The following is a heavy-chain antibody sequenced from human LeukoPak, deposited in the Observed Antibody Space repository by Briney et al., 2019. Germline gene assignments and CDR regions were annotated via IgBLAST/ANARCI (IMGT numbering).Heavy chain of an antibody. CDR2: INHSGST. D-gene: IGHD6-13*01. CDR3: ASRRSSQSHYYYYYMDV. J-gene: IGHJ6*03. Sequence: SETLSLTCAVYGGSFSGYYWSWIRQPPGKGLEWIGEINHSGSTNYNPSLKSRVTISVDTSKNQFSLKLSSVTAADTAVYYCASRRSSQSHYYYYYMDVWGKGTTVTVSS. V-gene: IGHV4-34*01. CDR1: GGSFSGYY.